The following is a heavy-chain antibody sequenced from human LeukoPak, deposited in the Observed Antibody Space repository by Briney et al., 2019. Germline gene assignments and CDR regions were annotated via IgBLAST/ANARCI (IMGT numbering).Heavy chain of an antibody. CDR1: GYTFRTYA. CDR2: IGVSGTST. D-gene: IGHD1-1*01. V-gene: IGHV3-23*01. J-gene: IGHJ6*03. Sequence: GGSLRLSFAASGYTFRTYAMNWVRQAPGKGLEWVSGIGVSGTSTYYADSVKGRFTISRDNSKNTLYLQINSLRAEDTAVYYCATALLRASTYMDVWGQGTTVTVSS. CDR3: ATALLRASTYMDV.